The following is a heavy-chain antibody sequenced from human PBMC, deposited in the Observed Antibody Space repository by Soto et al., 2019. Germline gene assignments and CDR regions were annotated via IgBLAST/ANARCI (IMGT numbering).Heavy chain of an antibody. CDR3: AKDRGYSYGWGYYYYYVMDV. V-gene: IGHV3-9*01. Sequence: GGSLRLSCAASGFTFDDYAMHWVRQAPGKGLEWVSGISWNSGSIGYADSVKGRFTISRDNAKNSLYLQMNSLRAEDTALYYCAKDRGYSYGWGYYYYYVMDVWGQGTTVTVSS. D-gene: IGHD5-18*01. J-gene: IGHJ6*02. CDR1: GFTFDDYA. CDR2: ISWNSGSI.